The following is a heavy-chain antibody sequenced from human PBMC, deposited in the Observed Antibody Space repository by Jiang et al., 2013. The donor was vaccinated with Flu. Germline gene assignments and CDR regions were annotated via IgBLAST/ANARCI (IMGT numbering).Heavy chain of an antibody. CDR3: ARIGNYDSRGYYYFDF. D-gene: IGHD3-22*01. J-gene: IGHJ4*02. CDR1: GFSLNTRGTR. CDR2: IDWDDDK. V-gene: IGHV2-70*04. Sequence: KPTQTLTLTCTFSGFSLNTRGTRVSWIRQPPGKALEWLARIDWDDDKFYSTSLKARLSISKDTSKNQVVLTMTNMDPMDTATYFCARIGNYDSRGYYYFDFWGQGTVVTV.